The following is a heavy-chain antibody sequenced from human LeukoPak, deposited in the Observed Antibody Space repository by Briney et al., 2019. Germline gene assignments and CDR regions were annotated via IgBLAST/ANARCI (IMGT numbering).Heavy chain of an antibody. J-gene: IGHJ4*02. CDR3: ARATRHDVVVFDF. V-gene: IGHV4-30-4*05. Sequence: IAYIYYSGITYSIPSLKSRFSISVDKSKNQFSLRLSSVSAADTAVYYCARATRHDVVVFDFWGQGTLVTVSS. CDR2: IYYSGIT. D-gene: IGHD2-21*01.